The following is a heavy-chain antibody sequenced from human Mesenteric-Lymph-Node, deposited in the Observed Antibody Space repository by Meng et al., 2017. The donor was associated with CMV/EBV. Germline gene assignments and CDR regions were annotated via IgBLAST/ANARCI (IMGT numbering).Heavy chain of an antibody. Sequence: SETLSLTCAVYGGSFSGYYWSWIRQPPGKRLEWIGEINHTGSTNYNPSLKSRVTISVDTSKNQFSLKLSSVTAADTAVYYCARGVAGTTYGMDVWGQGTTVTVSS. V-gene: IGHV4-34*01. CDR2: INHTGST. J-gene: IGHJ6*02. CDR3: ARGVAGTTYGMDV. D-gene: IGHD1-7*01. CDR1: GGSFSGYY.